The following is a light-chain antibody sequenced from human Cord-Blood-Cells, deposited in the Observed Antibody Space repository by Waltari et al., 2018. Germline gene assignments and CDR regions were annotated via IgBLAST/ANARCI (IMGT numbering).Light chain of an antibody. J-gene: IGLJ2*01. CDR2: LNSDGSH. CDR1: RGHSSYA. Sequence: QLVLTQSPSASASLGASVKLTCTLSRGHSSYAIAWPPQQPEKGPRYLMKLNSDGSHSKGDGIPDRFSGSSSGAERYLTISSLQSEDEADYYCQTWGTGIQVFGGGTKLTVL. CDR3: QTWGTGIQV. V-gene: IGLV4-69*01.